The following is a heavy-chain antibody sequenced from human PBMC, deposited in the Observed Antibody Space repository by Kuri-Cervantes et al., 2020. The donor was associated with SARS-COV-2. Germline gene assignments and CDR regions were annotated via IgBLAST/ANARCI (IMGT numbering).Heavy chain of an antibody. D-gene: IGHD1-26*01. J-gene: IGHJ4*02. CDR2: INPNSGGT. CDR3: AREGTTSVGSTSFDH. CDR1: GYTFTGYY. V-gene: IGHV1-2*02. Sequence: ASVKVSCKASGYTFTGYYMHWVRQAPGQGLEWMGWINPNSGGTNYAQKFQGRVTMTRDTSISTAYMELSRLRSDDTAVYYCAREGTTSVGSTSFDHWGQGALVTVSS.